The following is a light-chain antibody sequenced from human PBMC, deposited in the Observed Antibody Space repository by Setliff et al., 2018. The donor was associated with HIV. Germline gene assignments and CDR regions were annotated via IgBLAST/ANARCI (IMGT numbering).Light chain of an antibody. Sequence: QSALTQPASVSGSPGQSITISCAGTSSDVGGSNHVLWYQQYPGKVPRLIIYDVNNRPSGVSNRFSGSKSGNTASLTISGLQADDEADYYCSSYSIRTAPQDAVGRGTKGTVL. CDR1: SSDVGGSNH. J-gene: IGLJ1*01. CDR3: SSYSIRTAPQDA. CDR2: DVN. V-gene: IGLV2-14*01.